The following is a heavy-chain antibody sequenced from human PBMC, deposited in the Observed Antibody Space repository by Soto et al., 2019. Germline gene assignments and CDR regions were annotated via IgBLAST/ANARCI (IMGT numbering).Heavy chain of an antibody. Sequence: SGPTLVNPTQTLTLTCSFSGFSLSISGVGVGWIRQPPGKALEWLALIYWDDDKRYSPSLKSRLTITKDTSKNQVVLTMTNMDPVDTATYYCAHSPSSGYLTRPYYFDYWGQGTLVTVSS. D-gene: IGHD3-22*01. V-gene: IGHV2-5*02. CDR3: AHSPSSGYLTRPYYFDY. CDR2: IYWDDDK. J-gene: IGHJ4*02. CDR1: GFSLSISGVG.